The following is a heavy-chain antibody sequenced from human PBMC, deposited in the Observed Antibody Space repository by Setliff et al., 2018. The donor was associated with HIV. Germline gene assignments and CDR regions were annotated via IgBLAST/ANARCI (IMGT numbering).Heavy chain of an antibody. D-gene: IGHD3-10*01. CDR1: GGSFSGFY. CDR2: IYHSGST. Sequence: SETLSLTCAVYGGSFSGFYWGWIRQPPGKGLEWTGSIYHSGSTYYNPSVQSPVTISVDTSKNQFSLKLTSVTAADTAVYYCARDLLWFGEFGIVRWFDPWGPGALVTVSS. CDR3: ARDLLWFGEFGIVRWFDP. V-gene: IGHV4-38-2*02. J-gene: IGHJ5*02.